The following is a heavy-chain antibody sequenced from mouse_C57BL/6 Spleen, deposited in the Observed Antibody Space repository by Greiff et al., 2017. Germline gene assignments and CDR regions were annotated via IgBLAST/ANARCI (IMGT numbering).Heavy chain of an antibody. D-gene: IGHD1-1*01. Sequence: EVKLMESGAELVKPGASVKLSCTASGFNIKDYYMHWVKQRTEQGLEWIGRIDPEDGETKYAPKFQGKATLTADTSSNTAYLQLSSLTSEDTAVXYCARGYYGSSYAMDYWGQGTSVTVSS. J-gene: IGHJ4*01. CDR3: ARGYYGSSYAMDY. CDR2: IDPEDGET. V-gene: IGHV14-2*01. CDR1: GFNIKDYY.